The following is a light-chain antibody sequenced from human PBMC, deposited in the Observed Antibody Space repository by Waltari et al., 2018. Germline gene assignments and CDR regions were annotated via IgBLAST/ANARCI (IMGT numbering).Light chain of an antibody. CDR1: QSVST. V-gene: IGKV3-11*01. CDR3: QQRNSWPIT. J-gene: IGKJ4*01. CDR2: DTS. Sequence: EIVLTQSPATLSLSPGERVTLSCRASQSVSTLTWYQQKPGQAPRVLIYDTSNRPTGIPARFSGSGSETDFTLTISSLEPEDFAVYFCQQRNSWPITFGGGTKVDIK.